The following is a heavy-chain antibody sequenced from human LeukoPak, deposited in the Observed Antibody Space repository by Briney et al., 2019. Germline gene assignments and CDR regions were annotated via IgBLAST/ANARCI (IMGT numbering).Heavy chain of an antibody. CDR3: ARDLAYSRLDY. J-gene: IGHJ4*02. V-gene: IGHV3-7*01. CDR1: GLTFSSSW. D-gene: IGHD5-18*01. Sequence: GGSLRLSCAVSGLTFSSSWMDWVRQAPGKGLEWVASINPDGNKKYSADSVKGRFTISRDNAENSLYLQMNSLRVEDTAFYYCARDLAYSRLDYWGQGMLATVSS. CDR2: INPDGNKK.